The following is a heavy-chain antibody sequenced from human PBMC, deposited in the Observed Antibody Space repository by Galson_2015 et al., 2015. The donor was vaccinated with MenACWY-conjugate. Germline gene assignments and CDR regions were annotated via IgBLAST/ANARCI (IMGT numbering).Heavy chain of an antibody. CDR3: VRPIMTFVAVRSLDN. J-gene: IGHJ4*02. D-gene: IGHD3-3*02. CDR1: GFPFYSYW. CDR2: VKSDGSEQ. V-gene: IGHV3-7*01. Sequence: SLRFSCAASGFPFYSYWMTWVRQAPGKGLEWVANVKSDGSEQYYVDSVRGRFTISRDNAKNSLFLQMNSLRPEDTAVYYCVRPIMTFVAVRSLDNWGQGTVVTVSS.